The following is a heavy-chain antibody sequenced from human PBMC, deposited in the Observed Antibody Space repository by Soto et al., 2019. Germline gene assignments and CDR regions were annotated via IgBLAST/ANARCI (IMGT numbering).Heavy chain of an antibody. V-gene: IGHV1-69*13. J-gene: IGHJ5*02. D-gene: IGHD3-10*01. CDR3: ARVPTMVRGVIRNWFDP. CDR1: GGTFSSYA. Sequence: ASVKVSCKASGGTFSSYAISWVRQAPGQGLEWMGGIIPIFGTANYAQKFQGRVTITADESTSTAYMELSSLRSEDTAVYYCARVPTMVRGVIRNWFDPWGQGTLVTVSS. CDR2: IIPIFGTA.